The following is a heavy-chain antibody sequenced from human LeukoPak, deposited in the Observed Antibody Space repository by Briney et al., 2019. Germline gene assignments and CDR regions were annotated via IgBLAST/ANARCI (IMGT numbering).Heavy chain of an antibody. CDR3: ARDLWFGEFNAFDI. V-gene: IGHV1-2*02. J-gene: IGHJ3*02. CDR1: GYSFTGHY. Sequence: ASVKVSCKASGYSFTGHYMHWVRQAPGQGLEWMGWINPKSGGTNYAQKFQGRVTMTRDTSISTAYMDMSSLRSDDTAVYYCARDLWFGEFNAFDIWGQGTMVTVSS. D-gene: IGHD3-10*01. CDR2: INPKSGGT.